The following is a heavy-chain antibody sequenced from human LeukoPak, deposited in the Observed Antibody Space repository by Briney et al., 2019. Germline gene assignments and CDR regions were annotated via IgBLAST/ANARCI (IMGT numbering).Heavy chain of an antibody. CDR2: INHSGST. D-gene: IGHD4-23*01. V-gene: IGHV4-34*01. J-gene: IGHJ4*02. Sequence: PSETLSLTCVVYGGSFSGYYWSWIRQPPGKGLEWIGEINHSGSTNYNPSLKSRVTISVDTSKNQFSLKLSSVTAADTAVYYCARFTVVTHGFDYWGQGTLVTVSS. CDR1: GGSFSGYY. CDR3: ARFTVVTHGFDY.